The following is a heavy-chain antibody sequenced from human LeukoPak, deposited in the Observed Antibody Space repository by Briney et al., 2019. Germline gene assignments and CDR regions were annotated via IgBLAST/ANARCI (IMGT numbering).Heavy chain of an antibody. V-gene: IGHV3-43D*04. CDR3: AKAVGRDAYNYLNP. J-gene: IGHJ5*02. CDR2: ISWDGGST. Sequence: GGSLRLSCAASGFTFDDYAMHWVRQAPGKGLEWVSLISWDGGSTYYADSMKGRFTISRDNSKNSLYLQMNSLRAEDTALYYCAKAVGRDAYNYLNPWGQGTLVTVSS. D-gene: IGHD5-24*01. CDR1: GFTFDDYA.